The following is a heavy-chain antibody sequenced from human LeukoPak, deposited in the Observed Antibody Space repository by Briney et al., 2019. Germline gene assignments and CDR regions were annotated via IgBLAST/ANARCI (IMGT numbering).Heavy chain of an antibody. CDR3: AGAGYSSSGSPPRDP. CDR1: GYTFTGYY. J-gene: IGHJ5*02. V-gene: IGHV1-2*02. CDR2: INPNSGGT. D-gene: IGHD6-13*01. Sequence: ASVKVSCKASGYTFTGYYMHWVRQAPGQGLEWMGGINPNSGGTTYAQNFQGRVTMTRDTSFSTTYMQLSSVRSADTTAYYLAGAGYSSSGSPPRDPWGQGTLVTVSS.